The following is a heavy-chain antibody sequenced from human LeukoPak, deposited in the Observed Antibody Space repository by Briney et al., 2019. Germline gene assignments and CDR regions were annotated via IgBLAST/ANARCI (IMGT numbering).Heavy chain of an antibody. Sequence: SETLSLTCTVSGGSISSYYWSWIRQPPGKGLEWIGYIYYSGSTNYNPSLKSRVTISVDTSKNQFSLKLSSVTAADTAVYYCAREYDIVATRFFDYWGQGTLDTVSS. CDR2: IYYSGST. V-gene: IGHV4-59*01. D-gene: IGHD5-12*01. CDR1: GGSISSYY. J-gene: IGHJ4*02. CDR3: AREYDIVATRFFDY.